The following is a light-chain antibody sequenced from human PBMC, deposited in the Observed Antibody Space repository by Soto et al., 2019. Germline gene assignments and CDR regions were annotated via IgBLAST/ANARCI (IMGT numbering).Light chain of an antibody. V-gene: IGLV3-27*01. CDR2: KDS. Sequence: SYELTQPSSVSVSPGQTARITCSGDVLAKKYARWFQQKPGQAPVVVIYKDSERPSGIPERFSGSTSGTTVTLTISGAQVEDEADYYCYSAADDVVLGGGTKLTVL. J-gene: IGLJ2*01. CDR1: VLAKKY. CDR3: YSAADDVV.